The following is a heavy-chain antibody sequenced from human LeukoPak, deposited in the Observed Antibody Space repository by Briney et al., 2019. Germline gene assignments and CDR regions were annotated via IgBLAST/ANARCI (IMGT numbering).Heavy chain of an antibody. D-gene: IGHD6-13*01. J-gene: IGHJ5*02. V-gene: IGHV4-38-2*02. CDR2: IYHSGST. CDR3: ASTHSSSWYSPLYNWFDP. CDR1: DYSISSGYF. Sequence: SETLSLTCTVSDYSISSGYFWGWIRQPPGKGLECIGSIYHSGSTYYNPSLKSRVTISVDTSKNQFSLKLSSVTAADTAVYYCASTHSSSWYSPLYNWFDPWGQGTLVTVSS.